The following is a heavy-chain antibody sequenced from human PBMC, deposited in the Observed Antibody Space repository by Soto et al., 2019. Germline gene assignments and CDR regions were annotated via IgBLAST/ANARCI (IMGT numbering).Heavy chain of an antibody. J-gene: IGHJ4*02. V-gene: IGHV4-31*03. CDR3: VREGALGNFEY. CDR2: IYHSGST. Sequence: PSETLSLTCTVTGASFSRGGYYWSWIRQHPGKGLEWIGFIYHSGSTSYNPSLQSRAFISLDMSENQFSLKLTSVTAADTAVYYCVREGALGNFEYWGQGIPVTVSS. CDR1: GASFSRGGYY. D-gene: IGHD1-26*01.